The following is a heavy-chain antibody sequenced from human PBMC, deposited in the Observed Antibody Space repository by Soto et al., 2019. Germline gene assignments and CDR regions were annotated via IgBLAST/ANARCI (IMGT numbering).Heavy chain of an antibody. Sequence: QVQLVQSGAEVKKPGASVKVSCKASGYTFTSYGISWVRQAPGQGLEWMGWISAYNGNTNYAQKLQGRVTMTTDTSTSTADMELRSLRSDDTAVYYCARNGLWFGELFPNFDYWGQGTLVTVSS. J-gene: IGHJ4*02. D-gene: IGHD3-10*01. CDR1: GYTFTSYG. CDR3: ARNGLWFGELFPNFDY. CDR2: ISAYNGNT. V-gene: IGHV1-18*01.